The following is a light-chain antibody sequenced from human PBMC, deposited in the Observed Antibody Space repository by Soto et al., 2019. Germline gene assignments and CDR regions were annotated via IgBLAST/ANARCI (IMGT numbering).Light chain of an antibody. Sequence: DIVMTQSPDSLAVSLGERATINCKSSQNVFYNSNNKYYLAWFQQKPGHPPKLLIYWASTRESGVPDRFSGSGSGTDFSLTISSLQAEDVAIYYCQPYYSTPLTFGGGTKVEIK. CDR2: WAS. CDR1: QNVFYNSNNKYY. V-gene: IGKV4-1*01. J-gene: IGKJ4*01. CDR3: QPYYSTPLT.